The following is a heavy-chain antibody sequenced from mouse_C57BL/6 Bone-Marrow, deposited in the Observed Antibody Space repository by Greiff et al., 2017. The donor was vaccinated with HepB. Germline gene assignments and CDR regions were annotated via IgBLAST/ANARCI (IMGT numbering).Heavy chain of an antibody. CDR3: AREDYGSSRFDY. J-gene: IGHJ2*01. CDR1: GYSITSGYY. D-gene: IGHD1-1*01. Sequence: ESGPGLVKPSQSLSLTCSVTGYSITSGYYWNWIRQFPGNKLEWMGYISYDGSNNYNPSLKNRISITRDTSKNQFFLKLNSVTTEDTATYYCAREDYGSSRFDYWGQGTTLTVSS. V-gene: IGHV3-6*01. CDR2: ISYDGSN.